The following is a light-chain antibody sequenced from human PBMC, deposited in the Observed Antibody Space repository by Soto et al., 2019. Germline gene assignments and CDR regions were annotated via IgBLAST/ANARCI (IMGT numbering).Light chain of an antibody. CDR1: QSISSW. CDR2: KAS. J-gene: IGKJ1*01. V-gene: IGKV1-5*03. CDR3: QQYNSYSGT. Sequence: DIQMTQSPSTLSASVGDRVTITCRASQSISSWLAWYQQKPGKAPKLLIYKASSLESGVPSRFSGSGSGTEVSLNISSLQPDDFATYFCQQYNSYSGTFGQGTKEEIK.